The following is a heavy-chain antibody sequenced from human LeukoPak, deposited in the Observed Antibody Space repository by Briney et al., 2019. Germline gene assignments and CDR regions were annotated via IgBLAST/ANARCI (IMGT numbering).Heavy chain of an antibody. J-gene: IGHJ4*02. CDR1: GYTFTSYG. CDR3: ARGGEVETFDY. CDR2: ISAYNGNT. Sequence: ASVKVSCKASGYTFTSYGISWVRQAPGQGLEWMGWISAYNGNTNYAQKLQGRVTITADESTSTAYMELSSLRSEDTAVYYCARGGEVETFDYWGQGTLVTVSS. D-gene: IGHD5-24*01. V-gene: IGHV1-18*01.